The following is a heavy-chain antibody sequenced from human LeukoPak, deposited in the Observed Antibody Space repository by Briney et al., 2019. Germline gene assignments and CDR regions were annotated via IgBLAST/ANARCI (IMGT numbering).Heavy chain of an antibody. CDR2: IYPSGST. D-gene: IGHD5-18*01. V-gene: IGHV4-38-2*01. CDR1: GYSISSGYY. J-gene: IGHJ4*02. Sequence: SETLSLTCAVSGYSISSGYYWGWIRQPPGKGLELIGNIYPSGSTYYNPSLNSRVTISVGTSKNQFSLKLTSVTAADTAVYYCARIDGYTYGYAAYWGQGTLVTVSS. CDR3: ARIDGYTYGYAAY.